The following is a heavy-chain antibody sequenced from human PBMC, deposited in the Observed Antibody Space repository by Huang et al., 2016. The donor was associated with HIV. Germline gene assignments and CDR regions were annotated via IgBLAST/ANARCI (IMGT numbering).Heavy chain of an antibody. CDR1: AYTLTVLS. J-gene: IGHJ4*02. CDR2: FDPESGET. CDR3: ATGFDVFFDF. D-gene: IGHD3-9*01. V-gene: IGHV1-24*01. Sequence: QVQLVQSRAEVKKPGASVKVSCKVSAYTLTVLSIHWVRQPPGKGLECRGGFDPESGETIDAQKFQGRVTMTEDTSTETAFMELSGLRPEDTAVYYCATGFDVFFDFWGQGTLVTVSS.